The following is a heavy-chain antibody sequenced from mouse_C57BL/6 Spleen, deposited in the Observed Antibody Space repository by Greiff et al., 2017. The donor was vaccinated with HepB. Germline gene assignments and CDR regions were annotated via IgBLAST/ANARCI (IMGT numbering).Heavy chain of an antibody. CDR3: AINKDKGWFAY. CDR1: GFSLTSYG. Sequence: QVQLQQSGPGLVQPSQSLSITCTVSGFSLTSYGVHWVRQSPGKGLEWLGVIWSGGSTDYNAAFISRLSISKDNSKSQVFFKMNSLQADDTAIYYCAINKDKGWFAYWGQGTLVTVSA. CDR2: IWSGGST. V-gene: IGHV2-2*01. J-gene: IGHJ3*01.